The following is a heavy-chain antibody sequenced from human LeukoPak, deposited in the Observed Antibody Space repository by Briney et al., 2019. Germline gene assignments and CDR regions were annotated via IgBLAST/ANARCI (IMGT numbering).Heavy chain of an antibody. J-gene: IGHJ4*02. CDR3: ARGQRYFDWLFDY. CDR1: GGTFSSYA. D-gene: IGHD3-9*01. CDR2: MNPNSGNT. Sequence: ASVKVSCKASGGTFSSYAISWVRQATGQGLEWMGWMNPNSGNTGYAQKFQGRVTMTRNTSISTAYMELSSLRSEDTAVYYCARGQRYFDWLFDYWGQGTLVTVSS. V-gene: IGHV1-8*02.